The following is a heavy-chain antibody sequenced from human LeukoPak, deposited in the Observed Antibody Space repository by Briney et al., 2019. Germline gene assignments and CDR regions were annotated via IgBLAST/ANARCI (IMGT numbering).Heavy chain of an antibody. V-gene: IGHV1-18*01. J-gene: IGHJ6*03. CDR3: AREYCSGGACYGYFYYYMDV. CDR2: ISAFNGNT. CDR1: GYTFTNFG. Sequence: ASVKVSCKASGYTFTNFGINWVRQAPGQGLEWMGGISAFNGNTHYAQKLQGRVTMTTDTSTSTAYMELRSLRSDDTAVYYCAREYCSGGACYGYFYYYMDVWGKGTTVTVSS. D-gene: IGHD2-15*01.